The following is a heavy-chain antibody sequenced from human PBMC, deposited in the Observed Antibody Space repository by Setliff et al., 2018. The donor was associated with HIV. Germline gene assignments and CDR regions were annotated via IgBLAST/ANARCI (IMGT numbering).Heavy chain of an antibody. CDR1: GDSITSGGYS. D-gene: IGHD3-22*01. V-gene: IGHV4-30-4*08. CDR2: IYYSGRTSHSGST. Sequence: PSETLSLTCTVSGDSITSGGYSWTWIRQPPGKALEWVGYIYYSGRTSHSGSTYYNPSVVSRITISGDTSKKQFSLKLTSVTAADTAIYYCARENGWLFGWFDPWGEGTPVTVSS. CDR3: ARENGWLFGWFDP. J-gene: IGHJ5*02.